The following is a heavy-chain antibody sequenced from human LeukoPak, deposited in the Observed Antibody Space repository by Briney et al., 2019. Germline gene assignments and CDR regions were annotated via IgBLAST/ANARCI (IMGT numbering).Heavy chain of an antibody. CDR2: IYHTGNT. CDR1: GDSISSGDW. V-gene: IGHV4-4*02. CDR3: ATYGDCIVDAFDI. Sequence: SETLSLTCAVSGDSISSGDWWSWVRQPPGKGLEWIGEIYHTGNTNYNPSLKSRVTMSVDKSKNQFSLKLNSVTAADTAVYYCATYGDCIVDAFDIWGQGTMVTVSS. D-gene: IGHD4-17*01. J-gene: IGHJ3*02.